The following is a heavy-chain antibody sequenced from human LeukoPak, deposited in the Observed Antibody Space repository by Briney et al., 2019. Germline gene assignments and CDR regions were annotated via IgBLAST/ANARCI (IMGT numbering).Heavy chain of an antibody. CDR1: GFTFSSYS. J-gene: IGHJ4*02. Sequence: PGGSLRLSCAASGFTFSSYSMNWVRQAPGKGLEWVSVIYSGGSTYYADSVKGRFTISRDNSKNTLYLQMNSLRAEDTAVYYCARWARLSGSGYYSYYFDYWGQGTLVTVSS. CDR2: IYSGGST. D-gene: IGHD3-22*01. CDR3: ARWARLSGSGYYSYYFDY. V-gene: IGHV3-53*01.